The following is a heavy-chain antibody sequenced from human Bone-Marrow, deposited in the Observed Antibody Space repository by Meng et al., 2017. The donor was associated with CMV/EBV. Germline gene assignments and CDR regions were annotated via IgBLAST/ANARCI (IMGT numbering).Heavy chain of an antibody. CDR2: INHSGST. V-gene: IGHV4-34*01. Sequence: GSLRLSCAVYGGSFSGYYWSWIRQPPGKGLEWIGEINHSGSTNYNPSLKSRVTISVDTSKNQFSLKLSSVTAADTAVYYCASTQVGATGGYYYYYGMDVWGQGTTVTVSS. CDR1: GGSFSGYY. D-gene: IGHD1-26*01. J-gene: IGHJ6*02. CDR3: ASTQVGATGGYYYYYGMDV.